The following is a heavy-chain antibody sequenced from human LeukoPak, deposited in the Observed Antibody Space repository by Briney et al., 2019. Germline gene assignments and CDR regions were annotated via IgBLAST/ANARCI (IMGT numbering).Heavy chain of an antibody. CDR1: GYTLTSYG. D-gene: IGHD6-19*01. CDR3: ARDLDSSGRYRVPLGFGY. V-gene: IGHV1-18*01. CDR2: ISAYNGNT. Sequence: ASVKVSCKASGYTLTSYGISWVRQAPGQGLEWMGWISAYNGNTNYAQKLQGRVTMTTDTSTSTAYMELRSLRSDDTAVYYCARDLDSSGRYRVPLGFGYWGQGTLVTVSS. J-gene: IGHJ4*02.